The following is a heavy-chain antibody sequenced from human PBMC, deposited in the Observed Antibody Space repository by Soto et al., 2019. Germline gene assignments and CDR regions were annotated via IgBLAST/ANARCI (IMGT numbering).Heavy chain of an antibody. D-gene: IGHD2-2*01. V-gene: IGHV1-3*01. J-gene: IGHJ6*02. CDR2: INGGNGYT. Sequence: QVQLVQSGAEVKKPGAAVKVSCKASGYTFNKYTMHWVRQAPGRRLEWMGWINGGNGYTKYSQKFQGRVTITRDTSASTAYMELSSLRSEDTGVYYCARDPVLPAAHYYYYYGMDVWGRGTTVTVSS. CDR3: ARDPVLPAAHYYYYYGMDV. CDR1: GYTFNKYT.